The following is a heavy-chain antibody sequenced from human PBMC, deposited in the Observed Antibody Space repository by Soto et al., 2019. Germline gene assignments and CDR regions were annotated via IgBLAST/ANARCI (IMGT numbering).Heavy chain of an antibody. Sequence: GESLKISCKGSGYSVTSYLIGWVRQMPGKGLEWMGIIYPGDSDTRYSPSFQGQVTISADKSISTAYLQWSSLKASDTAMYYCARLGIAVAGTYGMDVWGQGTTVTVSS. V-gene: IGHV5-51*01. J-gene: IGHJ6*02. CDR2: IYPGDSDT. D-gene: IGHD6-19*01. CDR1: GYSVTSYL. CDR3: ARLGIAVAGTYGMDV.